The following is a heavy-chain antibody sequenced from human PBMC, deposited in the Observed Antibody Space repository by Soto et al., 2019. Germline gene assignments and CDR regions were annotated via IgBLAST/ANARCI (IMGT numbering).Heavy chain of an antibody. CDR3: ARASGTGYYYYGMDV. J-gene: IGHJ6*02. D-gene: IGHD1-26*01. Sequence: QVQLVESGGGVVQPGRSLRLSCAASGFIFSSYGMHWVRQAPGKGLEWMAVIWYDGINKYYVDSVKGRFTISRDNSKNTLYLQMNSLRAEDTAVYYCARASGTGYYYYGMDVWGQGTTVTVSS. CDR2: IWYDGINK. V-gene: IGHV3-33*01. CDR1: GFIFSSYG.